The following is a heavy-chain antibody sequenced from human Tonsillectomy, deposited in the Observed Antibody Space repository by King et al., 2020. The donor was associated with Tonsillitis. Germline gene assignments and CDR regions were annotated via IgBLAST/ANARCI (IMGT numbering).Heavy chain of an antibody. V-gene: IGHV3-64D*06. Sequence: VQLVESGGGLVQPGGSLRLSCSASGFIFSTYAMHWVRQAPGKGLEYVSSISSNGGSTYYADSVKGRFTISRDNSKNTVYLQMSSLRAEDTAIYYCVKGRRDGYSWGFDYWGQGTLVTVSS. CDR3: VKGRRDGYSWGFDY. D-gene: IGHD5-24*01. CDR1: GFIFSTYA. J-gene: IGHJ4*02. CDR2: ISSNGGST.